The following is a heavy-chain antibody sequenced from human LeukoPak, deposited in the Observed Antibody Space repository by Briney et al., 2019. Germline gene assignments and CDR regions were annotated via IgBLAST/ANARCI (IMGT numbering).Heavy chain of an antibody. CDR1: GFTFQNYA. J-gene: IGHJ6*02. CDR3: ARDMSLYYYDSSGPGYYYYGMDV. CDR2: ISGSGPST. V-gene: IGHV3-23*01. Sequence: GGSLRLSCAASGFTFQNYAMSWVRQAPGKGLEWASSISGSGPSTDYADSVKGRFTISRDNSKNTLYLQMNSLRAEDTAVYYCARDMSLYYYDSSGPGYYYYGMDVWGQGTTVTVSS. D-gene: IGHD3-22*01.